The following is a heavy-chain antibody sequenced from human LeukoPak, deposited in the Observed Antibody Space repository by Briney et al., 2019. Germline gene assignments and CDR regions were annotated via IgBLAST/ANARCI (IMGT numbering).Heavy chain of an antibody. CDR3: ARGYDYVWGSYRPPDY. CDR2: INTNTGNP. D-gene: IGHD3-16*02. V-gene: IGHV7-4-1*02. CDR1: GYTFTSYA. Sequence: ASVKVSCKASGYTFTSYAMNWVRQAPGQGLEWMGWINTNTGNPTYAQGFTGRFAFSLDTSVSTAYLQISSLKAEDTAVYYCARGYDYVWGSYRPPDYWGQGTLVTVSS. J-gene: IGHJ4*02.